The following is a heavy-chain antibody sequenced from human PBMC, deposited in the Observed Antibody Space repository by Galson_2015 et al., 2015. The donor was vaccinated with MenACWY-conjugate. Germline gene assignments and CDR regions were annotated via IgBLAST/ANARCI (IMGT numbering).Heavy chain of an antibody. CDR3: ATDRRGDPGARGGAQAGDR. CDR1: GYTLTDLS. CDR2: FDPEDGET. V-gene: IGHV1-24*01. D-gene: IGHD3-10*01. Sequence: SVKVSCKVSGYTLTDLSMHWVRQAPGKGLEWMGGFDPEDGETIYAQKFQGRVTMTEDTSTDTAYMERSSLRAEDTAGEYWATDRRGDPGARGGAQAGDRGGQGTMVTVSS. J-gene: IGHJ3*01.